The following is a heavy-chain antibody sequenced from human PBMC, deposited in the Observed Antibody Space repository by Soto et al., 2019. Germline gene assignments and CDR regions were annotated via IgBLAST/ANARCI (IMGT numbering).Heavy chain of an antibody. CDR2: ISGSGGST. CDR3: AKSLGDMVTFGGVIIVTLGDY. V-gene: IGHV3-23*01. Sequence: EVQLLESGGGLVQPGGSLRLSCAASGFTFSSYGLSWVRQAPGKGLEWVSGISGSGGSTYYADSVKGRFTISRDNSKNTLYLQTNSLRAEDTAVYYCAKSLGDMVTFGGVIIVTLGDYWGQGTLVTVTS. J-gene: IGHJ4*02. CDR1: GFTFSSYG. D-gene: IGHD3-16*02.